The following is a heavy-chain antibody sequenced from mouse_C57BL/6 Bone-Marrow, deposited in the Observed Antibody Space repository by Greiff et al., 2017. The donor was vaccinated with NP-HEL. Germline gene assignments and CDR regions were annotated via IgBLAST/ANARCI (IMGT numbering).Heavy chain of an antibody. J-gene: IGHJ2*01. D-gene: IGHD2-4*01. CDR3: ARGYYDYAFYFDY. CDR1: GFTFSSYA. Sequence: EVQGVESGGGLVKPGGSLKLSCAASGFTFSSYAMSWVRQTPGKRLEWVATISDGGSYTYYPDNVKGRFPISRDNAKNNLYLQMSHLKSEDTAMYYCARGYYDYAFYFDYWGQGTTLTVSS. V-gene: IGHV5-4*01. CDR2: ISDGGSYT.